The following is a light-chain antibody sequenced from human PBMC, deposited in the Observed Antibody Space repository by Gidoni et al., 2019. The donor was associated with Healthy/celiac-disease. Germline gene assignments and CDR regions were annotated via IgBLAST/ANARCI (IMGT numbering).Light chain of an antibody. CDR1: QGISSY. V-gene: IGKV1-8*01. Sequence: AIRMTQSPSSFSASTGDRVTITCRASQGISSYLAWYQQKQGKAPKLLIYAASTLQSGVPSRFSGSGSGTDFTLTISCLQSEDFATYYGQQYYSYPRTFGQGTKVEIK. CDR2: AAS. CDR3: QQYYSYPRT. J-gene: IGKJ1*01.